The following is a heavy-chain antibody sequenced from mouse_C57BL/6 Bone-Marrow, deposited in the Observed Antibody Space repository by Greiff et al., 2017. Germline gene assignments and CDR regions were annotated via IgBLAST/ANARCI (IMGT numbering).Heavy chain of an antibody. J-gene: IGHJ2*01. Sequence: VQLQQSGPELVKPGDSVKLSCKASGYSFTGYLMNWVMQSPGQSLEWIGRINPYNGDTFYNQKFKGKATLTVDKSSSTAHMELRSLTSEDSAVYYGARGFYYGSSDGYWGQGTTLTVSS. D-gene: IGHD1-1*01. CDR1: GYSFTGYL. CDR3: ARGFYYGSSDGY. V-gene: IGHV1-20*01. CDR2: INPYNGDT.